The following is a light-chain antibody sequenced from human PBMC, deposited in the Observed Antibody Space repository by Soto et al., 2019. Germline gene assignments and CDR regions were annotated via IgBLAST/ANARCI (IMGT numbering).Light chain of an antibody. CDR1: QGISTW. Sequence: IQMIPSPPYASATLSDIVTITWLASQGISTWLAWYQRKPGKDTKLLIYAASSLQSGIQSRFSGSGSETDFTLTISSMQPEDFATYYCQQSYSTQWTFGKGTKVDI. V-gene: IGKV1-39*01. CDR3: QQSYSTQWT. J-gene: IGKJ1*01. CDR2: AAS.